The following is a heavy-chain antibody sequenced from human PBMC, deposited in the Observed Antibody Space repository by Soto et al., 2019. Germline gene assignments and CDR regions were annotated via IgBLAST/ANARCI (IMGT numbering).Heavy chain of an antibody. J-gene: IGHJ5*02. D-gene: IGHD3-3*01. CDR1: GYTFTSYD. Sequence: QVQLVQSGAEVKKPGASVKVSCKASGYTFTSYDINWVRQATGQGLEWMGWMNPNSGNTGYAQKFQGRVTMTRNTSISTAYRGLSSRRSEDPAVYYWGGWGFTFFGVVINNWFAPWGKGTLVTVSS. CDR3: GGWGFTFFGVVINNWFAP. V-gene: IGHV1-8*01. CDR2: MNPNSGNT.